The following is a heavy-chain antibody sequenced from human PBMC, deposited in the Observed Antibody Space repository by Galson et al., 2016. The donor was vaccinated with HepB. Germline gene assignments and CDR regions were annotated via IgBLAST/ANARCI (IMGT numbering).Heavy chain of an antibody. Sequence: SLRLSCAASGFTFFNYRMNWVRQAPGKGLEWVSFISTSSSYISYADSVKGRFTISRDNAKNSLSLQMNSLRAEDTAVYYCARDDVIAVGGFDYWGQGTLVTVSS. CDR1: GFTFFNYR. J-gene: IGHJ4*02. D-gene: IGHD6-13*01. CDR3: ARDDVIAVGGFDY. V-gene: IGHV3-21*01. CDR2: ISTSSSYI.